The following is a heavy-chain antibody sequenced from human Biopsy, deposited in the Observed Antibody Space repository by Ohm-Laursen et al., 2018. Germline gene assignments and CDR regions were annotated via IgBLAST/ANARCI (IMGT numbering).Heavy chain of an antibody. CDR2: ASYSGST. V-gene: IGHV4-59*12. J-gene: IGHJ3*01. D-gene: IGHD3-22*01. CDR3: ASVVLGPTNDAFDL. Sequence: SETLSLTCTVSDDSIRNFYWTWIRQPPGQGLEWIGHASYSGSTNYNPSLKSRVTMSVDTSKKQLSLRLRSVTAADTAMYYCASVVLGPTNDAFDLWGQGTMVVVSS. CDR1: DDSIRNFY.